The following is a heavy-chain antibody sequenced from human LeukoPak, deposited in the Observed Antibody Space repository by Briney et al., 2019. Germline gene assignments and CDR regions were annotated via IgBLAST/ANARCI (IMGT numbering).Heavy chain of an antibody. CDR3: ARDGCGGSCFHYYYYYMDV. D-gene: IGHD2-15*01. Sequence: PSETLTLTCTVSSGSISSSNYYWRWIRQPAGGGLEWIGRISTIGITNYNPSLISRVTISIDTSKNQFSLKLSSVTAADTAVYYCARDGCGGSCFHYYYYYMDVWGKGTTVTISS. V-gene: IGHV4-61*02. CDR1: SGSISSSNYY. CDR2: ISTIGIT. J-gene: IGHJ6*03.